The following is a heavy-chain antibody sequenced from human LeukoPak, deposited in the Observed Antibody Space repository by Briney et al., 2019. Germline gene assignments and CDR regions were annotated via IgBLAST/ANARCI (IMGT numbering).Heavy chain of an antibody. Sequence: SETLSLTCTVSGGSISSYYWSWIRQPPGKGLEWIGYIYYSGSTNYNPSLKSRVTISVDTSKNQFSLKLSSVTAADTAVYYCARHGFDAFDIWGQGLWSPSLQ. V-gene: IGHV4-59*08. D-gene: IGHD5-12*01. CDR1: GGSISSYY. CDR2: IYYSGST. CDR3: ARHGFDAFDI. J-gene: IGHJ3*02.